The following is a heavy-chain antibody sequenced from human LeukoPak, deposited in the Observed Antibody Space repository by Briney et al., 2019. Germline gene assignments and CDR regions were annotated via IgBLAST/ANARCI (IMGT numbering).Heavy chain of an antibody. CDR3: AKDRVAAAGTDY. D-gene: IGHD6-13*01. CDR1: EFTFSSYA. CDR2: INGSGGST. J-gene: IGHJ4*02. Sequence: GGPLRLSCAASEFTFSSYAMGWVRQAPGKGLEWVSAINGSGGSTYYADSVKGRFTISRDNSKNTLYLQMNSLRAEDTAVYYCAKDRVAAAGTDYWGQGTLVTVSS. V-gene: IGHV3-23*01.